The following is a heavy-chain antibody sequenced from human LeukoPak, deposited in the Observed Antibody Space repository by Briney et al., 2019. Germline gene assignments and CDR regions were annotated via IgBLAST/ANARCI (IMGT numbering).Heavy chain of an antibody. CDR2: IYHSGTT. Sequence: SETLSLTCTVSGYSISSGYFWGWIRQPPGKGLEWIGSIYHSGTTYYNPSLKSRVTISVDKSKNQFSLKLSSVTAADTAVYYCARGDSSYDAFDIWGQGTMVTVSS. CDR1: GYSISSGYF. D-gene: IGHD6-6*01. CDR3: ARGDSSYDAFDI. V-gene: IGHV4-38-2*02. J-gene: IGHJ3*02.